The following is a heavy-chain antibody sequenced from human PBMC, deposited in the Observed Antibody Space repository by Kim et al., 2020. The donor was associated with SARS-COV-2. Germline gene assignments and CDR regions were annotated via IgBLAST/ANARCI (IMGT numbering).Heavy chain of an antibody. CDR3: ARDRGGGRQTYYYYYYGMDV. CDR2: ISAYNGNT. Sequence: ASVKVSCKASGYTFTSYGISWVRQAPGQGLEWMGWISAYNGNTNYAQKLQGRVTMTTDTSTSTAYMELRSLRSDDTAVYYCARDRGGGRQTYYYYYYGMDVWGQGTTVTVSS. V-gene: IGHV1-18*01. D-gene: IGHD3-10*01. J-gene: IGHJ6*02. CDR1: GYTFTSYG.